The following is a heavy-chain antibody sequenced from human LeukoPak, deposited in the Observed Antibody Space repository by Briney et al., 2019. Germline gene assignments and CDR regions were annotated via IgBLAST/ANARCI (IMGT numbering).Heavy chain of an antibody. D-gene: IGHD6-19*01. CDR2: ISGSGSTL. CDR3: VTSSYSSGVDY. V-gene: IGHV3-48*03. CDR1: GFIFSRYE. J-gene: IGHJ4*02. Sequence: AGGSLTLRCAASGFIFSRYEMNWVRQAPGKGLEWVSYISGSGSTLYYADSVKGRFTISRDNSKNTLYLQMNSLRADDTAVYYCVTSSYSSGVDYWGQGTLVTVSS.